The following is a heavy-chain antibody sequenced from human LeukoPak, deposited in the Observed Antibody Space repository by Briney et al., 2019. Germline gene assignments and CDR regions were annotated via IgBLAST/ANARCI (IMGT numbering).Heavy chain of an antibody. Sequence: GGSLRLSCAASGFTFSSYAMHWVRQAPGKWLEWVAVISYDGSNKYYADSVKGRFTISRDNAKNSLYLQMNSLRAEDTAVYYCAELGITMIGGVWGKGTTVTISS. J-gene: IGHJ6*04. CDR3: AELGITMIGGV. D-gene: IGHD3-10*02. V-gene: IGHV3-30*04. CDR2: ISYDGSNK. CDR1: GFTFSSYA.